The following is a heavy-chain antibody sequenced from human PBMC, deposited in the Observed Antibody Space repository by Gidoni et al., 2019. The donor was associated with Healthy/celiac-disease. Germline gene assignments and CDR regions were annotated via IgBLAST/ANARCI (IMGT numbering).Heavy chain of an antibody. CDR3: NRKLEKRPADAFDI. V-gene: IGHV3-73*02. Sequence: EVQLVESVGGLVQPGGPLKLSCAASGFPFSFSAMHGVRQASGKGLEWVGRMRSKANSYATAYAASVEGRFTIDRDDSKNTAYLQMNSLKTEDTAVYYCNRKLEKRPADAFDIWGQGTMVTVSS. CDR2: MRSKANSYAT. D-gene: IGHD1-1*01. J-gene: IGHJ3*02. CDR1: GFPFSFSA.